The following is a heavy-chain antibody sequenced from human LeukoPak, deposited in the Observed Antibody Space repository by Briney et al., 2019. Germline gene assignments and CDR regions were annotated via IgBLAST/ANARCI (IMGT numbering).Heavy chain of an antibody. CDR2: MNPIRGNT. CDR1: GYTFTSYD. D-gene: IGHD3-10*01. V-gene: IGHV1-8*01. CDR3: AIRSQAITMVRGVWIGDFDY. J-gene: IGHJ4*02. Sequence: ASVKVSCKASGYTFTSYDIKWVRQATGQGLEWMGWMNPIRGNTGYAQKFQRRVTMTRNTSISTAYMERSSLRAEDTAVYYCAIRSQAITMVRGVWIGDFDYWGQGTLVTVSS.